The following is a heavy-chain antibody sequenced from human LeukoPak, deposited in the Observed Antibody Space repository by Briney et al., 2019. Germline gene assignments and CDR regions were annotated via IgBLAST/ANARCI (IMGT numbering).Heavy chain of an antibody. Sequence: SVKVSCKASGGTFSSYAISWVRQAPGQGLEWMGRIIPILGIANYAQQFQGRVTITADKSTSTAYMELSSLRSEDTAVYYCARDSDCSSTSCAYYYYYYGMDVWGQGTTVTVSS. CDR2: IIPILGIA. J-gene: IGHJ6*02. D-gene: IGHD2-2*01. CDR3: ARDSDCSSTSCAYYYYYYGMDV. CDR1: GGTFSSYA. V-gene: IGHV1-69*04.